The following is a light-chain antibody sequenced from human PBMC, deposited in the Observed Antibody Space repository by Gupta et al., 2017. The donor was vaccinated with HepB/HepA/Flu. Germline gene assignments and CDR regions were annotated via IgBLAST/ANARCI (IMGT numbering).Light chain of an antibody. CDR3: QQYYGTPLT. V-gene: IGKV4-1*01. CDR1: QSVIYSSNQKNY. J-gene: IGKJ4*01. CDR2: WAS. Sequence: IVMTQSPDSLALSLGERATINCKSSQSVIYSSNQKNYLAWYQQKAGQPPKLLVYWASTRESGVPDRFSGSGSGTDFTLTISSLQAEDVAVYFCQQYYGTPLTFGGGTKVEI.